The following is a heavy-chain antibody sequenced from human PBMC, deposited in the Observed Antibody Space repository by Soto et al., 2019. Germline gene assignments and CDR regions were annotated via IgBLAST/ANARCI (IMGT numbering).Heavy chain of an antibody. CDR3: AKDRGSYGSGSYYVTQIDY. CDR2: ISGSGGST. D-gene: IGHD3-10*01. V-gene: IGHV3-23*01. Sequence: GGSLRLSCAASGFTFSSYAMSWVRQAPGKGLEWVSAISGSGGSTYYADSVKGRFTISRDNSKNTLYLQMNSLRAEDTAVYYCAKDRGSYGSGSYYVTQIDYWGQGTLVTVSS. CDR1: GFTFSSYA. J-gene: IGHJ4*02.